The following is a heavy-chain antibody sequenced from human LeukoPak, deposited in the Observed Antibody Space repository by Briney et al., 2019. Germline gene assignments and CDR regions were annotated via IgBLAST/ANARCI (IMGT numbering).Heavy chain of an antibody. D-gene: IGHD3-22*01. CDR1: GFTFSSYS. CDR3: ARDKSYYYDLGV. J-gene: IGHJ6*02. CDR2: ISSSSSYI. Sequence: GSLRLSCAASGFTFSSYSMNWVRQAPGRGLEWVSSISSSSSYIYYADSVKGRFTISRDNAKNSLYLQMNSLRAEDTAVYYCARDKSYYYDLGVWGQGTTVTVSS. V-gene: IGHV3-21*01.